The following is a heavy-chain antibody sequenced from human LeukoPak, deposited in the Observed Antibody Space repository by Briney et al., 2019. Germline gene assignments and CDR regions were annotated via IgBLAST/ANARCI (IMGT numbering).Heavy chain of an antibody. CDR3: ARGQSTVAMIDDAFDI. CDR2: IYSGGST. CDR1: GFTISSNY. J-gene: IGHJ3*02. Sequence: PGGSLRLSCAASGFTISSNYMSWVRQAPGKGLEWVSVIYSGGSTYYADSVKGRFTISRDNSKNTLYLQMNSPRAEDTAVYYCARGQSTVAMIDDAFDIWGQGTMVTVSS. V-gene: IGHV3-66*02. D-gene: IGHD2-15*01.